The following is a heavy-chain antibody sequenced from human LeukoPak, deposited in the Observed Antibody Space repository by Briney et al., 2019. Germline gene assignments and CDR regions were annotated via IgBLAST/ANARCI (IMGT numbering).Heavy chain of an antibody. J-gene: IGHJ4*02. D-gene: IGHD6-19*01. Sequence: GGSLRLSCAASGFTFSSYGIHWVRQAPGKGLEWVSFIRYDGNDKSYADSVKGRFTISRDNAKNSLYLQMNSLRAEDTAVYYCARATGSSGWPSYWGQGTLVTVPS. CDR2: IRYDGNDK. CDR1: GFTFSSYG. CDR3: ARATGSSGWPSY. V-gene: IGHV3-30*02.